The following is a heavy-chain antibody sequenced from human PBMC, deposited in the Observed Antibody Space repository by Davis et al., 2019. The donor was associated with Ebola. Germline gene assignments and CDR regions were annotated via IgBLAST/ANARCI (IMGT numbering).Heavy chain of an antibody. J-gene: IGHJ5*02. V-gene: IGHV4-34*12. D-gene: IGHD3-10*01. CDR1: GGSFSGYY. CDR3: ARQIGFGELLFRWFDP. Sequence: SETLSLTCAVYGGSFSGYYWSWIRQSPGKGVEWIGESIDSGSTNYNPSLKSRVTISVDTSKNQFSLKLSSVTAADTAVYYCARQIGFGELLFRWFDPWGQGTLVTVSS. CDR2: SIDSGST.